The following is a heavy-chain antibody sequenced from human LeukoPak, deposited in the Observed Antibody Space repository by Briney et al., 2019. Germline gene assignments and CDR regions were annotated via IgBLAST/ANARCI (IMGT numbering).Heavy chain of an antibody. CDR3: VKGEWKHILDY. Sequence: PGGSLRLSCTASGFTFSSYWMTWVRQAPGKGLEWVANIKHDGNEKYYVDSVMGRLTISRDNAKNSLFLQMNNVRVEDMAVYYCVKGEWKHILDYWGQGTLVTVSS. V-gene: IGHV3-7*01. J-gene: IGHJ4*02. D-gene: IGHD5-18*01. CDR2: IKHDGNEK. CDR1: GFTFSSYW.